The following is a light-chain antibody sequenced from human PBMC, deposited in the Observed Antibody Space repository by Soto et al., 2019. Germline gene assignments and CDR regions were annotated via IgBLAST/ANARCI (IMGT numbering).Light chain of an antibody. CDR1: SSHIGSSNL. V-gene: IGLV2-23*01. J-gene: IGLJ1*01. Sequence: QSVLTQPASVSGSPGQSIAISCTASSSHIGSSNLVSWYQHHSGKAPKLIIYEGNKRPSGVSNRFSGSKSGKTASLTISGLQAEDERTYYCCSYAGSSPLYVFGTGTKVAVL. CDR3: CSYAGSSPLYV. CDR2: EGN.